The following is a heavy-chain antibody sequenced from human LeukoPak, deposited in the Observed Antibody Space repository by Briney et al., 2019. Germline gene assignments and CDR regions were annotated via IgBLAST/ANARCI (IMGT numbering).Heavy chain of an antibody. J-gene: IGHJ3*02. CDR3: AKDPSAMVPGGDAFVI. Sequence: PGGSLRLSCAASRFTFDDYAMNWVRQAPGKGLEWVSGISWNSGSIGYADSVKGRFTISRDNAKNSLYLQMNSLRAEDTALYYCAKDPSAMVPGGDAFVIWGQCTMVTVSS. V-gene: IGHV3-9*01. CDR1: RFTFDDYA. CDR2: ISWNSGSI. D-gene: IGHD3-10*01.